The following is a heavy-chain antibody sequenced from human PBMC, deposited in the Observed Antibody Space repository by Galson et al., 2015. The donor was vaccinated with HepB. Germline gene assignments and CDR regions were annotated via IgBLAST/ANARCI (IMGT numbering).Heavy chain of an antibody. CDR1: GDSVSSNSAA. D-gene: IGHD3-22*01. CDR3: ARALITMIAKGGDYYYGMDV. CDR2: TYYRSKWYN. J-gene: IGHJ6*02. Sequence: AISGDSVSSNSAAWNWIRQSPSRGLEWLGRTYYRSKWYNDYAVSVKSRITINPDTSKNQFSLQLNSVTPEDTAVYYCARALITMIAKGGDYYYGMDVWGQGTTVTVSS. V-gene: IGHV6-1*01.